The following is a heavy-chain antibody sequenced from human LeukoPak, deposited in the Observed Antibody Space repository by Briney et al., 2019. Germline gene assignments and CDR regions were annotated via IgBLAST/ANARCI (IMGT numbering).Heavy chain of an antibody. D-gene: IGHD3-10*01. CDR2: ISSSSNTI. CDR3: ARDSSMLRGPLVIYYFDF. CDR1: GFTFSSYN. V-gene: IGHV3-48*04. Sequence: GGSLRLSCAASGFTFSSYNMNWVRQAPGKGPEWVSYISSSSNTIYYADSVKGRFTISRDNAKNSLYLQMNSLRAEDTAVYYCARDSSMLRGPLVIYYFDFWGQGTLVTVSS. J-gene: IGHJ4*02.